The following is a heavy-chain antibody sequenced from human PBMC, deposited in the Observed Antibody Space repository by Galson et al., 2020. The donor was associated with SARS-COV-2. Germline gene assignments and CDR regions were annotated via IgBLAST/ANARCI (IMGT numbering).Heavy chain of an antibody. D-gene: IGHD3-22*01. Sequence: SGPTLVKPTQTLTLTCTFSGFSLSTSGVGVGWIRQPPGKALEWLALIYWDDDKRYSPSLKSRLTITKDTSKNQVVLTMTNMDPVDTATYYCAHAPDTRITMIFDYWGQGTLVTVSS. CDR2: IYWDDDK. CDR1: GFSLSTSGVG. J-gene: IGHJ4*02. CDR3: AHAPDTRITMIFDY. V-gene: IGHV2-5*02.